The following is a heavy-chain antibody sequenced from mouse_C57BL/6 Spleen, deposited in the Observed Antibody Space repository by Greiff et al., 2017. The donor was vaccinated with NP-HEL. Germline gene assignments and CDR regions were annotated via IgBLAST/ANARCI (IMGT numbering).Heavy chain of an antibody. J-gene: IGHJ2*01. Sequence: VQLQQSGPELVKPGASVKISCKASGYAFSSSWMNWVKQRPGKGLEWIGRIYPGDGDTNYNGKFKGKATLTADKSSSTAYMQLSSLTSEDSAVYFCAREGTWLDYWGQGTTLTVSS. CDR3: AREGTWLDY. CDR1: GYAFSSSW. V-gene: IGHV1-82*01. CDR2: IYPGDGDT.